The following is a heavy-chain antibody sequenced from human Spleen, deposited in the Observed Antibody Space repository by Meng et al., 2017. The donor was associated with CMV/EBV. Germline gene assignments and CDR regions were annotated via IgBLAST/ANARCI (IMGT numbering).Heavy chain of an antibody. CDR3: ATYSSSDSGFER. J-gene: IGHJ4*02. CDR1: GATFSTDA. CDR2: ITPLVGSA. V-gene: IGHV1-69*01. D-gene: IGHD6-6*01. Sequence: SCQTSGATFSTDAISWVRQAPGQGLEWMGGITPLVGSADYAQKFQGRVTITLDASTSTAYMQVSGLRSEDTAMYSCATYSSSDSGFERWGQGTLVTVSS.